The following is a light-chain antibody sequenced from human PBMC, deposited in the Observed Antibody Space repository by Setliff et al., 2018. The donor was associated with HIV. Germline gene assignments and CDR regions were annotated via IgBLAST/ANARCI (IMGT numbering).Light chain of an antibody. V-gene: IGLV2-14*03. CDR1: SSDVGTYNY. Sequence: QSALTQPASVSGSPGQSTTISCTGTSSDVGTYNYVSWYQQHPGKAPKLIIYDVSKRPSGVSNRFSGSKSGSTASLTISGLQAEDEADYYCSSYTSSSTYVFGTGTRAPS. CDR2: DVS. CDR3: SSYTSSSTYV. J-gene: IGLJ1*01.